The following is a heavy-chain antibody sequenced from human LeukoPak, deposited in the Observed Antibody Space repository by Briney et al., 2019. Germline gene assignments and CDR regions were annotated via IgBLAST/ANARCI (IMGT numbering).Heavy chain of an antibody. D-gene: IGHD2-15*01. CDR3: AKQLGYCSDGSCYFPY. Sequence: PGGSLRLSCAASGFTFSSYWMHWVRQAPGKGLVWVSRISDGGSTTTYADSVKGRFTISRDNAKNTLYLQMNSLRAEDTAVYYCAKQLGYCSDGSCYFPYWGQGTLVTVSS. CDR2: ISDGGSTT. CDR1: GFTFSSYW. J-gene: IGHJ4*02. V-gene: IGHV3-74*01.